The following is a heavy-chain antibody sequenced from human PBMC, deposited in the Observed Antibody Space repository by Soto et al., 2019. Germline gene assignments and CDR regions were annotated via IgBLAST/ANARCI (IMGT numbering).Heavy chain of an antibody. CDR1: GYTFTFYY. CDR3: ARDREDKDMKNWFDP. V-gene: IGHV1-2*02. J-gene: IGHJ5*02. D-gene: IGHD5-18*01. CDR2: INPNSGGT. Sequence: ASVXVSCKASGYTFTFYYMHWVRQAPGQGLEWMGWINPNSGGTNYAQKFQGRVTMTRDTSISTAYMELSRLRSDDTAVYYCARDREDKDMKNWFDPWGQGTLVTVSS.